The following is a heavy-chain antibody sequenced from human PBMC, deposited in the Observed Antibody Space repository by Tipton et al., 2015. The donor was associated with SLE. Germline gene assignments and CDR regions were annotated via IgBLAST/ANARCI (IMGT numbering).Heavy chain of an antibody. Sequence: GLVKPSETLSLTCTVSGGSISSTSFYWGWIRQPPGKGLEWIGYIYYSGSTYCNPSLKSRVTISVDTSKNQFSLKMSSVTAADTAVYYCARDSRWDFFHYYYGMDVWGQGTTVTVSS. CDR1: GGSISSTSFY. CDR2: IYYSGST. J-gene: IGHJ6*02. CDR3: ARDSRWDFFHYYYGMDV. D-gene: IGHD1-26*01. V-gene: IGHV4-30-4*08.